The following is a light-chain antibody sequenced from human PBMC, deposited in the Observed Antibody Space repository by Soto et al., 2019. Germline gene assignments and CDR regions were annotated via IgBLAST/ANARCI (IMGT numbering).Light chain of an antibody. J-gene: IGKJ2*01. V-gene: IGKV1-39*01. Sequence: DIQMTQSPSSLSASVGDRVTITCRASQSIGDYLNWYQQKPGKAPNLLIYLTSKLQSGVPSRFSGSGSGTDFTLTISSLQPGDFATYYCQQRYSTPYTFGQGTKLEIK. CDR3: QQRYSTPYT. CDR2: LTS. CDR1: QSIGDY.